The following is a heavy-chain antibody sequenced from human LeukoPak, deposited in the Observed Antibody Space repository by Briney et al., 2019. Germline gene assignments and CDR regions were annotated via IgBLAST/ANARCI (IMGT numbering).Heavy chain of an antibody. CDR2: MNPNSGNT. CDR3: ARTLTSLYYDSSGYSFRY. J-gene: IGHJ4*02. CDR1: GYTFTSYD. Sequence: ASVKVSCKASGYTFTSYDINWVRQATGQGLGWMGWMNPNSGNTGYAQKFQGRVTMTRNTSISTAYMELSSLRSEDTAVYYCARTLTSLYYDSSGYSFRYWGQGTLVTVSS. V-gene: IGHV1-8*01. D-gene: IGHD3-22*01.